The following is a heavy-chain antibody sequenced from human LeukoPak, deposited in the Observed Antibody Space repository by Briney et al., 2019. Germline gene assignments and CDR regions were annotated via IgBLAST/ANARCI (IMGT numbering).Heavy chain of an antibody. CDR1: GYTFTGYF. V-gene: IGHV1-2*02. Sequence: ASVKVSCKASGYTFTGYFMHWVRQATGQGLEWMGWINPNSGCTNYATKLHSRETMTRETSISTAYIELSRLRSDGTPVLYFVPTTVPIYIWGWFDPWGQGTLVTVSS. D-gene: IGHD4-17*01. CDR3: VPTTVPIYIWGWFDP. CDR2: INPNSGCT. J-gene: IGHJ5*02.